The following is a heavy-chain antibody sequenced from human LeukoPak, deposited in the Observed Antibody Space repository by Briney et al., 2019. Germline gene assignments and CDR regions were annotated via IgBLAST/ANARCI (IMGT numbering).Heavy chain of an antibody. CDR2: VNPDGSEK. V-gene: IGHV3-7*05. CDR1: GFTFSTYA. Sequence: PGGSLRLSCAASGFTFSTYAMTWVRQAPGVGLEWVASVNPDGSEKYYVDSVRGRFTISRDNARNSLYLQMNSLRAEDTAVYYCARDQVVAGIRPPFDYWGQGTLLTVSS. D-gene: IGHD6-19*01. J-gene: IGHJ4*02. CDR3: ARDQVVAGIRPPFDY.